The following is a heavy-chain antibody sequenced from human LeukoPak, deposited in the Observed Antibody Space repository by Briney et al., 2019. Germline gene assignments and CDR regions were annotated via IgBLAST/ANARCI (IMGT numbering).Heavy chain of an antibody. CDR1: GGTFSSYA. V-gene: IGHV1-69*04. Sequence: SVKVSCKASGGTFSSYAISWVRQAPGQGLEWMGRIIPILGIANYAQKFQGRVTITADKSTSTAYMELSSLRSEDTAVYYCARDRITMVRGVMVYYYGMDVWGQGTTVTVSS. J-gene: IGHJ6*02. CDR2: IIPILGIA. CDR3: ARDRITMVRGVMVYYYGMDV. D-gene: IGHD3-10*01.